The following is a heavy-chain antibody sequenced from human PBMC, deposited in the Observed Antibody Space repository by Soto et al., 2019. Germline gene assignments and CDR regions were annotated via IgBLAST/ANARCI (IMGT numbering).Heavy chain of an antibody. CDR1: GFTVSSNY. CDR3: ARTHTNDFWSGYNYYGMDV. V-gene: IGHV3-53*02. J-gene: IGHJ6*02. CDR2: IYSGGST. Sequence: EVQLVETGGGLIQPGGSLRLSCAASGFTVSSNYMSWVRQAPGKGLEWVSVIYSGGSTYYADSVKGRFTISRDNSKNTLYLKMNSLRAEDTAVYYCARTHTNDFWSGYNYYGMDVWGQGTPVTVSS. D-gene: IGHD3-3*01.